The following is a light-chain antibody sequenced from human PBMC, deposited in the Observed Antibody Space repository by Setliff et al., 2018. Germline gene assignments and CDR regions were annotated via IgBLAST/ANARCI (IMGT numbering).Light chain of an antibody. Sequence: QSVLTQPPSASGSPGQSVTISCTGTSSDVGGYNYVSWYQQHPGKAPKLMIYEVSKRPSGFPDRFSGSKSGHTASLTVSGLQAEDEADYYCSSYAGSTGNVFGTGTKVTVL. CDR1: SSDVGGYNY. CDR2: EVS. J-gene: IGLJ1*01. CDR3: SSYAGSTGNV. V-gene: IGLV2-8*01.